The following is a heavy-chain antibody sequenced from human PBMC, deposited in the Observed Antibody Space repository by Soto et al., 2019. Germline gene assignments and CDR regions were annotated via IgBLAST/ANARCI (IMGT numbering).Heavy chain of an antibody. CDR1: GGSVRGYY. Sequence: QVQLQQWGAGLLKPSETLSLTCAVSGGSVRGYYWTWIRQPPGTGLEWIGEINHSGSTNYNPSLKSRNTISVDTSKTQFSRKLTSVTAADTAVYYCARDKITGLYHYWGQGPRVTVSS. CDR3: ARDKITGLYHY. CDR2: INHSGST. V-gene: IGHV4-34*01. D-gene: IGHD2-8*02. J-gene: IGHJ4*02.